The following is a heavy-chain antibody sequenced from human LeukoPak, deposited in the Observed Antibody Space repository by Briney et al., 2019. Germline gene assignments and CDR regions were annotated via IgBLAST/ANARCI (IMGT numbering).Heavy chain of an antibody. V-gene: IGHV1-3*01. CDR3: ARVRRGYCTNGTCSNSINDAFGI. D-gene: IGHD2-8*01. J-gene: IGHJ3*02. CDR2: INAGNGNT. Sequence: GASVKVSCKASGYTFTNYPIHWVRQAPGQRLEWMGWINAGNGNTEYSQKFQGRVTITRDTSASTAYMELSSLGSEDTAVFYCARVRRGYCTNGTCSNSINDAFGIWGQGTVVTVSS. CDR1: GYTFTNYP.